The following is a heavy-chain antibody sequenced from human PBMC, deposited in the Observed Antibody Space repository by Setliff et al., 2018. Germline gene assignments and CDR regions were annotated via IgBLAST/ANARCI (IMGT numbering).Heavy chain of an antibody. V-gene: IGHV1-69*05. CDR2: LIPMFGTP. Sequence: SVKVSCKAPGDSFSNYAISWVRQAPGQGLEWMGGLIPMFGTPGYAQKFQDRVTITTDESTSTAYMELNSLTSEDTAVYYCARSPALLGIVYLDPWGQGTRVTVS. CDR3: ARSPALLGIVYLDP. D-gene: IGHD2-15*01. CDR1: GDSFSNYA. J-gene: IGHJ5*02.